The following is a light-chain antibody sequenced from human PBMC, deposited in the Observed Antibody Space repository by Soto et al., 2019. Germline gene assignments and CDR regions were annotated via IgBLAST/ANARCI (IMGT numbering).Light chain of an antibody. J-gene: IGLJ3*02. CDR2: EVT. Sequence: QPASVSGSPGQSITISCTGSSSDVGGYNHVSWYQQHPGKAPKLVIYEVTNRPSGVSNRFSGSKSGNTASLTISGLQADDEADYYCNSYTISTTWVFGGGTKLTVL. V-gene: IGLV2-14*03. CDR1: SSDVGGYNH. CDR3: NSYTISTTWV.